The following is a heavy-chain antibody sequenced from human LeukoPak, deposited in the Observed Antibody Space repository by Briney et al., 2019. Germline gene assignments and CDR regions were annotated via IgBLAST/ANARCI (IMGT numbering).Heavy chain of an antibody. CDR1: GGSISSYY. V-gene: IGHV4-59*01. CDR2: IYYSGST. J-gene: IGHJ6*04. D-gene: IGHD3-10*01. CDR3: ASFTMVRGFRMDV. Sequence: SETLSLTCSVSGGSISSYYWSWIRQPPGKGLEWIGYIYYSGSTNYNPSLKSRVIISADTSKNQFSLKLSSVTAADTAVYYCASFTMVRGFRMDVWGKGTTVTVSS.